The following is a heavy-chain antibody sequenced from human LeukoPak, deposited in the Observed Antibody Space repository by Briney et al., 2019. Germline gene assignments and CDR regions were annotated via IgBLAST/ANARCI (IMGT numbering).Heavy chain of an antibody. D-gene: IGHD2-2*01. CDR2: ISGSGGST. V-gene: IGHV3-23*01. CDR3: AKRGQYCSSTSCPGAGYYFDY. Sequence: GGSLRLSCAASGFTFSSYAMSWVRQAPGKGLEWVSAISGSGGSTYYADSVKGRFTISRDNSKNTLYLQMNSLRAEDTAVYYCAKRGQYCSSTSCPGAGYYFDYWGQGTLVTVSS. J-gene: IGHJ4*02. CDR1: GFTFSSYA.